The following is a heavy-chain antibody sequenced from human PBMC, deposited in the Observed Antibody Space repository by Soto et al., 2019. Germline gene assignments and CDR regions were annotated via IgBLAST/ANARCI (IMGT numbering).Heavy chain of an antibody. V-gene: IGHV3-23*01. CDR2: ISGSGDTT. Sequence: GGSLRLSCAASGFTFSSYAMNWVRQAPGKGLEWVSTISGSGDTTYYADSVKGRFTISRDNSKNTLYLQMKSLRAEDTAVYYCAKEPNGSYFRWFDPWGQGTLVTVSS. J-gene: IGHJ5*02. D-gene: IGHD1-26*01. CDR3: AKEPNGSYFRWFDP. CDR1: GFTFSSYA.